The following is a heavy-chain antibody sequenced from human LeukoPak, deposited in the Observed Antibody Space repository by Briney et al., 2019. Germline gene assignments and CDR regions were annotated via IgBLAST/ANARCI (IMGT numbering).Heavy chain of an antibody. CDR3: ASGCSSTRCSYDY. V-gene: IGHV1-18*01. D-gene: IGHD2-2*01. CDR1: GYTFTNYG. J-gene: IGHJ4*02. Sequence: ASVKDSSKASGYTFTNYGISWVRQAPGQGLEWMGWISAYYGNTKYAQKLQGRVTMTTDTSTSTAYMELRSLRSDDTAVYYCASGCSSTRCSYDYWAQGTLVTVSS. CDR2: ISAYYGNT.